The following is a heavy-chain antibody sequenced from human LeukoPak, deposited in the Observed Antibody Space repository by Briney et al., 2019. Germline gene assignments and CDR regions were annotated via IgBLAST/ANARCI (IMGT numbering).Heavy chain of an antibody. CDR2: IYSGGST. CDR3: ALYSSSWFTQEY. D-gene: IGHD6-13*01. J-gene: IGHJ4*02. CDR1: GFTVSSNY. Sequence: GGSLRLSCAASGFTVSSNYMSWVRQAPGKGLEWVSVIYSGGSTYYADSVKGRFTISRDNSKNTLYLQMNSLRAEDTAVYYCALYSSSWFTQEYWGQGTLVTVSS. V-gene: IGHV3-53*01.